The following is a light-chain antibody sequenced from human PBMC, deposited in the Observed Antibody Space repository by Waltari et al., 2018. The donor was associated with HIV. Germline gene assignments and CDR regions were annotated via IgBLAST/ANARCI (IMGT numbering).Light chain of an antibody. Sequence: QSVLTQPPSASGTPGQRVTISCSGSSSNIGSNYVYWYQQLPGTAPKLLIYMNNQRPSGVPDRFSGSKSGTSASLAISGLQSEDEADYYCAAWDDSLSAWVFGGGTKLTVL. V-gene: IGLV1-47*01. CDR2: MNN. CDR3: AAWDDSLSAWV. J-gene: IGLJ3*02. CDR1: SSNIGSNY.